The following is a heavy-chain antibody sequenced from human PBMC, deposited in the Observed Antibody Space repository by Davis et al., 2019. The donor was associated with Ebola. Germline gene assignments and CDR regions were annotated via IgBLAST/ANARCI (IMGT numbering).Heavy chain of an antibody. Sequence: PSETLSLTCTVSGGSISSGSYYWSWIRPPAGKGLDWIGHIYTSGSTNYNPSLKSRVAISVDTSKNQFSLKLSSVTAADTAVYYCARDLVGATPFWSYYYGMDVWGQGTTVTVSS. CDR1: GGSISSGSYY. V-gene: IGHV4-61*09. CDR3: ARDLVGATPFWSYYYGMDV. CDR2: IYTSGST. J-gene: IGHJ6*02. D-gene: IGHD1-26*01.